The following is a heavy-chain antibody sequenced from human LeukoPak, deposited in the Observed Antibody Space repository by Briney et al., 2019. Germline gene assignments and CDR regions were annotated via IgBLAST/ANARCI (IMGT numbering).Heavy chain of an antibody. J-gene: IGHJ4*02. D-gene: IGHD6-19*01. CDR1: GFTFSSYA. V-gene: IGHV3-30*04. Sequence: PGGSLRLSCAASGFTFSSYAMHWVRQAPGKGLEWVAVISYDGSNKYYADSVKGRFTISRDNSKNTLYLQMNSLRAEDTAVYYCASGVAGTEEGFDYWGQGTLVTVSS. CDR3: ASGVAGTEEGFDY. CDR2: ISYDGSNK.